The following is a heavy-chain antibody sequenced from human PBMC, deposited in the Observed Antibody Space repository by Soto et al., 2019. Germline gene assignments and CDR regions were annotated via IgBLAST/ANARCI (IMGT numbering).Heavy chain of an antibody. CDR3: ARSGYSYGPNPLLY. CDR2: IYYSGNT. Sequence: PSETLSLTCTVSGGSISSGDYYWSWIRQPPGKGLEWIAYIYYSGNTYYNPSLKSRVTISVDTSKNQFSLKLSSVTAADTAVYYCARSGYSYGPNPLLYWGQGTLVTVSS. J-gene: IGHJ4*02. CDR1: GGSISSGDYY. V-gene: IGHV4-30-4*01. D-gene: IGHD5-18*01.